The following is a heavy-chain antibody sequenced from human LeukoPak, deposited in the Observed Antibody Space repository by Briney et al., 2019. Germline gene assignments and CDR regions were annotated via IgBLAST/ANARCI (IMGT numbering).Heavy chain of an antibody. CDR2: INPNSGGT. CDR3: ARDVKSGDFDY. Sequence: ASVKVSCKASGYTFTGYYMHWVRQAPGQGLEWMGWINPNSGGTNYAQEFQGRVTMTRDTSISTAYMELNRLKSDDTAVYYCARDVKSGDFDYWGQGTLVTVSS. CDR1: GYTFTGYY. D-gene: IGHD1-26*01. J-gene: IGHJ4*02. V-gene: IGHV1-2*02.